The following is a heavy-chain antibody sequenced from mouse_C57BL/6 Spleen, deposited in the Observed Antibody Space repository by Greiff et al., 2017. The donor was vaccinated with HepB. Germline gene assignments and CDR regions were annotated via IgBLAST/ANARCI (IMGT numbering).Heavy chain of an antibody. D-gene: IGHD1-1*01. Sequence: VQLQQPGAELVMPGASVKLSCKASGYTFTSYWMHWVKQRPGQGLEWIGEIDPSDSYTNYNQKFKGKSTLTVDKSSSTAYMQLSSLTSEDSAVYYCARRAGSSGWMDYWGQGTSVTVSS. CDR3: ARRAGSSGWMDY. CDR2: IDPSDSYT. CDR1: GYTFTSYW. V-gene: IGHV1-69*01. J-gene: IGHJ4*01.